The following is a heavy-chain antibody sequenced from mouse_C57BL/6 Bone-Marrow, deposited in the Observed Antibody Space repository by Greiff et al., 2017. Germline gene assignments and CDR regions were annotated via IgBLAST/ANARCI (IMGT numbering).Heavy chain of an antibody. V-gene: IGHV1-26*01. J-gene: IGHJ4*01. D-gene: IGHD1-3*01. CDR1: GYTFTDYY. CDR3: AREAPHVYDYAMDY. CDR2: INPNNGGT. Sequence: EVQLQQSGPELVKPGASVKISCKASGYTFTDYYMNWVKQSHGKSLEWIGDINPNNGGTSYNQKFKGKATLTVDKSSSTAYMELRSLTSEDSAVYCGAREAPHVYDYAMDYWGRGTSVTVSS.